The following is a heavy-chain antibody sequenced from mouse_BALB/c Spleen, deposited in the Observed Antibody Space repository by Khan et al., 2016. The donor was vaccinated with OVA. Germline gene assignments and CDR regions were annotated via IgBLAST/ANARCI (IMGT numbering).Heavy chain of an antibody. CDR2: ISYDGSN. Sequence: EVQLVESGPGLVKPSQSLSLTCSVTGYSITSGYYWNWIRQFPGNKLEWMGYISYDGSNNYNPSLKNRISITRDTSKNQFFLKLNSVTTEDTATYYCARDYRPRYFDVGGAGTSVTVSS. V-gene: IGHV3-6*02. CDR1: GYSITSGYY. CDR3: ARDYRPRYFDV. J-gene: IGHJ1*01.